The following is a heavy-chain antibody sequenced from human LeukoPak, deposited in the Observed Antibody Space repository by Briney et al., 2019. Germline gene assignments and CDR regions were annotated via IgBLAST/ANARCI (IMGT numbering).Heavy chain of an antibody. J-gene: IGHJ4*02. Sequence: SETLSLTCTVSGGPISSSSYYWGWIRQPPGKGLEWIGSIYYSGSTYYNPSLKSRVTISVDTSKNQFSLKLSSVTAADTAVYYCARDGSLESLDYWGQGTLVTVSS. V-gene: IGHV4-39*07. CDR3: ARDGSLESLDY. D-gene: IGHD1-1*01. CDR1: GGPISSSSYY. CDR2: IYYSGST.